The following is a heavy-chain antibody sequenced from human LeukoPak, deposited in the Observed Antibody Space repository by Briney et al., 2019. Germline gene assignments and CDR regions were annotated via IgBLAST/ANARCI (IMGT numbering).Heavy chain of an antibody. CDR2: INHSGST. Sequence: SETLSLTCAVYGGSFSGYYWSWIRQPPGKGLEWIGEINHSGSTNYNPSLKSRVTISVDTSKNQFSLKLSSVTAADTAVYYCARHCSGGSCPSFDYWGQGTLVTVSS. J-gene: IGHJ4*02. D-gene: IGHD2-15*01. CDR3: ARHCSGGSCPSFDY. V-gene: IGHV4-34*01. CDR1: GGSFSGYY.